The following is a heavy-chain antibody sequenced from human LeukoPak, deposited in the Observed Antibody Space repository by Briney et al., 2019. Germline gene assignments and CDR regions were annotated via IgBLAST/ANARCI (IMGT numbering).Heavy chain of an antibody. CDR3: ARFPEGSSTWSIDF. CDR1: GFTLSSCS. Sequence: PGGSLRLSCAASGFTLSSCSMNWVGQAPGKGLEWVSSISRSSGYVFYADSMKGRFTVSRDNSKNSLYLQMNTLRAEDTAVYYCARFPEGSSTWSIDFWGQGTLVTVSS. CDR2: ISRSSGYV. V-gene: IGHV3-21*01. D-gene: IGHD6-13*01. J-gene: IGHJ4*02.